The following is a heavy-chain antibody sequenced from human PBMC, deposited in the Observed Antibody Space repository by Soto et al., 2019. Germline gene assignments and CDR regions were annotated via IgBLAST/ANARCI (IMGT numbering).Heavy chain of an antibody. Sequence: GGSLRLSCAASGFTFDDYAMHWVRQAPGKGLEWVSLISGDGGSTYYADSVKGRFTISRDNSKNSLYLQMNSLRTEDTALYYCAKDYCSGGSCWDYYYYGMDVWGQGTTVTVSS. J-gene: IGHJ6*02. V-gene: IGHV3-43*02. D-gene: IGHD2-15*01. CDR2: ISGDGGST. CDR1: GFTFDDYA. CDR3: AKDYCSGGSCWDYYYYGMDV.